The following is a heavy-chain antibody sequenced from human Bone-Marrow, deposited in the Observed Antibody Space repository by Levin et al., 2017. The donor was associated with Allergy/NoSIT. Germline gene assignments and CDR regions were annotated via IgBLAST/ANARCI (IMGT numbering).Heavy chain of an antibody. Sequence: PGGSLRLSCAASGFTFSSYGMHWVRQAPGKGLEWVAVISFDGSNKYYADSVKGRFTISRDNSKNTLYLQMNSLRAEDTAVYYCAKGPLGYCSTISCYPHYFDYWGQGTLVTVSS. J-gene: IGHJ4*02. CDR3: AKGPLGYCSTISCYPHYFDY. D-gene: IGHD2-2*01. V-gene: IGHV3-30*18. CDR1: GFTFSSYG. CDR2: ISFDGSNK.